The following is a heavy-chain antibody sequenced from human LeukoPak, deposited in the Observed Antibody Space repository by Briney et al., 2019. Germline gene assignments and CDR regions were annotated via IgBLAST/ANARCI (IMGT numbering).Heavy chain of an antibody. Sequence: SETLSLTCTVSGGSISSYYWSWIRQPAGKGLEWIGRIYTSGSTNYNPSLKSRVTMSVGTSKNQFSLKLSSVTAADTAVYYCARSFYGSGYNWFDPWGQGTLVTVSS. D-gene: IGHD3-10*01. CDR3: ARSFYGSGYNWFDP. V-gene: IGHV4-4*07. J-gene: IGHJ5*02. CDR1: GGSISSYY. CDR2: IYTSGST.